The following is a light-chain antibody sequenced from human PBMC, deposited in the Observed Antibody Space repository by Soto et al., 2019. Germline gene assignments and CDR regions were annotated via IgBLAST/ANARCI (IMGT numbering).Light chain of an antibody. CDR2: DAS. CDR1: QSVSSY. V-gene: IGKV3-11*01. J-gene: IGKJ1*01. Sequence: EIVLTQSRATLSLSPGERATLSCRASQSVSSYLAWYQQKPGQAPRLLIYDASNRATGIPARFSGSGSGTDFTLTISSPEPEDFAVYYCNQRSNGTLWTFGQGTKVEIK. CDR3: NQRSNGTLWT.